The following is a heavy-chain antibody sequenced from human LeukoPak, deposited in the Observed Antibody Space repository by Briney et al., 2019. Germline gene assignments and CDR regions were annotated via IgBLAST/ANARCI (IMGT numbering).Heavy chain of an antibody. CDR3: AKAYYDISGYYYDDAFDI. Sequence: PGGSLRLSCAASVFTFSSYAMSWVPQAPGKGLEWVSAMSGSGGSTHCADSVKGRFTTSRDNSKTTLYLQMNSLRAEDTAVYYCAKAYYDISGYYYDDAFDIWGQGTMVTVSS. CDR1: VFTFSSYA. D-gene: IGHD3-22*01. V-gene: IGHV3-23*01. J-gene: IGHJ3*02. CDR2: MSGSGGST.